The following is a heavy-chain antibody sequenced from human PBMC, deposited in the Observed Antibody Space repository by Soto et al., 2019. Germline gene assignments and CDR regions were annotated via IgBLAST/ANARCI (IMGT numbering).Heavy chain of an antibody. Sequence: SETLSLTCTVSGGSISSYYWSWIRQPPGKGLEWIGYIYYSGSTNYNPSLKSRVTISVDTSKNQFSLKLSSVTAADTAVYYCASWGPLTTVTTYPRRWFDPWGQGTLVTVSS. D-gene: IGHD4-17*01. V-gene: IGHV4-59*08. CDR1: GGSISSYY. CDR2: IYYSGST. CDR3: ASWGPLTTVTTYPRRWFDP. J-gene: IGHJ5*02.